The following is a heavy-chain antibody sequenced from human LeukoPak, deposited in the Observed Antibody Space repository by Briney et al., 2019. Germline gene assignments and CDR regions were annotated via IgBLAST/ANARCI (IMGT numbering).Heavy chain of an antibody. D-gene: IGHD1-26*01. CDR1: GASITYYY. CDR3: ARHGARGQPFDY. Sequence: SETLSLTCTVSGASITYYYGNWIRHLPGKGLEWIGYIYYSGSTNYNPSLTSRVTMSIDTSNNQFSLKLTSVTAADTAIYYCARHGARGQPFDYWGQEILVTVSS. CDR2: IYYSGST. V-gene: IGHV4-59*08. J-gene: IGHJ4*02.